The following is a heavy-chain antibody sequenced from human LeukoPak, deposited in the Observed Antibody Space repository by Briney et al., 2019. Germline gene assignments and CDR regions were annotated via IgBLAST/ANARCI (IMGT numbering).Heavy chain of an antibody. Sequence: SETLSLTCAVYGGSFSGYYWSWIRQPAGKGLEWIGRIYTSGSTNYNPSLKSRVTMSVDTSKNQFSLKLSSVTAADTAVYYCARAPYCSSTSCYESYYYYYMDVWGKGTTVTVSS. CDR1: GGSFSGYY. CDR3: ARAPYCSSTSCYESYYYYYMDV. D-gene: IGHD2-2*01. CDR2: IYTSGST. J-gene: IGHJ6*03. V-gene: IGHV4-59*10.